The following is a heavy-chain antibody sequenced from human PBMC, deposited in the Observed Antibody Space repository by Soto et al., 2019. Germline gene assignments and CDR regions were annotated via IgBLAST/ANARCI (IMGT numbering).Heavy chain of an antibody. CDR2: INPSGGST. CDR3: ARGTAHYDFFYYYGMDV. CDR1: GYTFTSYY. J-gene: IGHJ6*02. D-gene: IGHD3-3*01. Sequence: ASVKVSCKASGYTFTSYYMHWVRQAPGQGLEWMGIINPSGGSTSYAQKFQGRVTMTRDTSTSTVYMELSSLRSEDTAVYYCARGTAHYDFFYYYGMDVWGQGTTVTVSS. V-gene: IGHV1-46*01.